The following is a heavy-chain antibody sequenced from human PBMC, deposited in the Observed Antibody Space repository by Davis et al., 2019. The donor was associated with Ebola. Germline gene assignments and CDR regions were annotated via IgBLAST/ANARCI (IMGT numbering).Heavy chain of an antibody. J-gene: IGHJ4*02. CDR3: AKDRAGRDGYWEFDY. V-gene: IGHV3-23*01. CDR1: GFTFSKYA. CDR2: ITGSGGTT. D-gene: IGHD5-24*01. Sequence: GESLKISCAASGFTFSKYAMSWVRQAPGKGLEWVSIITGSGGTTYYADSVKGRFTISKDNSKNTLYLQMNSLRAEDTAVYYCAKDRAGRDGYWEFDYWGQGTLVTVSS.